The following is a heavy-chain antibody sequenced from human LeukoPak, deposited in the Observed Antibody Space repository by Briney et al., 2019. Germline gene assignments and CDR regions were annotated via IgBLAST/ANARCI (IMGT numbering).Heavy chain of an antibody. Sequence: ASVKVSCKASGYTFTGYYMHWVRQAPGQGLEWMGRIIPSGDTTHYSQKFQGRVTITRDTSTSTVYLVLSSLRSEDTAIYYCARDGSKWNFDYWGQGTLVTVSS. J-gene: IGHJ4*02. D-gene: IGHD6-13*01. V-gene: IGHV1-46*01. CDR1: GYTFTGYY. CDR3: ARDGSKWNFDY. CDR2: IIPSGDTT.